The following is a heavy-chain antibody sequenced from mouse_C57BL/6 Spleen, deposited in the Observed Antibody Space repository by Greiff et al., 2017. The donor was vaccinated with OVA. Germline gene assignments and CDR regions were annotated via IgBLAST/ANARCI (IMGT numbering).Heavy chain of an antibody. CDR2: TFYSGIT. J-gene: IGHJ4*01. Sequence: EVKLQQSGPSLVRPSQTLSLTCTVTGFSINSDCYWIWIRQFPGNKLEYIGYTFYSGITYYNPSLESRTYITRDTSKNQFSLKLSSVTTEDTATYYCARGGGYGSRRDYYAMDYWGQGTSVTVSS. D-gene: IGHD1-1*01. CDR3: ARGGGYGSRRDYYAMDY. CDR1: GFSINSDCY. V-gene: IGHV3-3*01.